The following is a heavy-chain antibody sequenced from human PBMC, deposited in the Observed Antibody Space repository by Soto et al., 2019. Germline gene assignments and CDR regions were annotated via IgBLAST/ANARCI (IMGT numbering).Heavy chain of an antibody. D-gene: IGHD4-17*01. CDR3: AREATTVTTYYYCYMDV. V-gene: IGHV1-8*01. J-gene: IGHJ6*03. CDR1: GYTFTSYD. CDR2: MNPNSGNT. Sequence: ASVKVSCKASGYTFTSYDINWVRQATGQGLEWMGWMNPNSGNTGYAQKFQGRVTMTRNTSISTAYMELSSLRSEDTAVYYCAREATTVTTYYYCYMDVWGKGTTVTVSS.